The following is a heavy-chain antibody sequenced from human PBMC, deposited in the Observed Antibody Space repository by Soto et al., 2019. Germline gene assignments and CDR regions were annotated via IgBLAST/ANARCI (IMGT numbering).Heavy chain of an antibody. CDR2: IDLSGTTR. V-gene: IGHV3-23*03. Sequence: GGSLRLSCAASGFSFSDYSMNWVRQAPGRGLEWVAFIDLSGTTRDYRKSVKGRFTISKDKSMSTVYLQMNSLRVEDAAVYYCTKDRVPDGIYSFDYWGQGALVTVSS. D-gene: IGHD2-15*01. J-gene: IGHJ4*02. CDR3: TKDRVPDGIYSFDY. CDR1: GFSFSDYS.